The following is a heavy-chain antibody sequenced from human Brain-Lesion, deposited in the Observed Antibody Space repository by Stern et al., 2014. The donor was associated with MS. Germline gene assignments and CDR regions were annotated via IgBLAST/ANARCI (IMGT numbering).Heavy chain of an antibody. CDR2: IWYDGSNK. J-gene: IGHJ4*02. Sequence: VQLVESGGDVVQPGRSLRLSCAASGFTFSSYGMHWVRQAPGQGLEWVAIIWYDGSNKYYRDSVRGRFTISRDNSKNTLYLQMNSLRAEDTAVYYCAKEHARYDILTGPMDYWGQGTLVTVSS. V-gene: IGHV3-33*06. CDR1: GFTFSSYG. CDR3: AKEHARYDILTGPMDY. D-gene: IGHD3-9*01.